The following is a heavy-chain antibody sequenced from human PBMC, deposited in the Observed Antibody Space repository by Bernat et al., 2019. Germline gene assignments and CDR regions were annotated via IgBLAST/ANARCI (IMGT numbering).Heavy chain of an antibody. D-gene: IGHD1-14*01. Sequence: EVQLVESGGGLVQPGGSLRLSCAASGFTFSSYEMNWVRQAPGKGLEWVSYISSSGSTIYYADSVKGRFTISRDNAKNSLYLQMNSLRAEDTAVYYCARASKRINRHLFDYWGQGTLVTVSS. CDR3: ARASKRINRHLFDY. J-gene: IGHJ4*02. CDR1: GFTFSSYE. V-gene: IGHV3-48*03. CDR2: ISSSGSTI.